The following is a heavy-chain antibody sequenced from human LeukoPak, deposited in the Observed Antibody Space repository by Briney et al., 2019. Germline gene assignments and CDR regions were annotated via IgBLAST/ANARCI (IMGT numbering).Heavy chain of an antibody. CDR2: ISYDGSNK. CDR3: ARDHGGYLDY. V-gene: IGHV3-30*04. CDR1: GLTLSSYA. D-gene: IGHD3-10*01. J-gene: IGHJ4*02. Sequence: GGSLRLSCAASGLTLSSYAMHWVRQAPGKGLEWVALISYDGSNKYYADSVKGRFTISRDNSKNTLYLQMNSLRAEDTAVYYCARDHGGYLDYWGQGTLVTVSS.